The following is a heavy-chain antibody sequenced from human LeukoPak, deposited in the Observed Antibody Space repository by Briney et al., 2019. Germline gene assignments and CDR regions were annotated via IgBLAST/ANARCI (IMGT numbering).Heavy chain of an antibody. D-gene: IGHD1-26*01. Sequence: GGSLRLSCAASGFTFSSYSMNWVRQAPGKGLEWVSYISSSSSTIYYADSVKGRFTISRDNAKNSLYLQMNSLRDEDTAVYYCAREARGGSYWVYDYWGQGTLVTVSS. CDR2: ISSSSSTI. V-gene: IGHV3-48*02. J-gene: IGHJ4*02. CDR3: AREARGGSYWVYDY. CDR1: GFTFSSYS.